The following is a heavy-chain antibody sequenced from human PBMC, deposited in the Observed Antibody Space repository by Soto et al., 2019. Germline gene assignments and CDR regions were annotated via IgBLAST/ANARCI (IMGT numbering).Heavy chain of an antibody. CDR2: ISSSGSTI. V-gene: IGHV3-48*03. J-gene: IGHJ4*02. CDR1: GFTFSSYE. D-gene: IGHD1-7*01. Sequence: GGSLRLSCAASGFTFSSYEMNWVRQAPGKGLEWVSYISSSGSTIYYADSVKGRFTISRDNAKNSLYLQMNSLRAEDTAGYYCARDLITGTTWAYWGQGTLVTVSS. CDR3: ARDLITGTTWAY.